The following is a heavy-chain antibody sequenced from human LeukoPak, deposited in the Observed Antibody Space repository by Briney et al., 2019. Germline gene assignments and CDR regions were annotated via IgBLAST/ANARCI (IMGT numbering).Heavy chain of an antibody. CDR2: VSGDGAST. CDR3: AKDVSGYY. CDR1: GFTFDDYA. Sequence: PGGSLRLSCAASGFTFDDYAMHWVRQAPGKGLELVSLVSGDGASTYYVDSVKGRFTISRDNSRNSLYLQMSSLRAEDTALYYCAKDVSGYYWGQGTLVTVSS. J-gene: IGHJ4*02. V-gene: IGHV3-43*02. D-gene: IGHD3-22*01.